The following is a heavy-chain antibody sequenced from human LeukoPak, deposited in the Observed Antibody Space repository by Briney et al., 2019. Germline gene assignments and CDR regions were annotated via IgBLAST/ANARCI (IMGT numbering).Heavy chain of an antibody. CDR3: ASLTGSSLFDY. D-gene: IGHD1-20*01. Sequence: GGSLRLSCAASGFTFSSYWMHWVRQAPGKGLVWVSRINSDGGSTSYADSVKGRFTISRDNAKNTLYLQMNSLRVEDTAVYYCASLTGSSLFDYWGQGTLVTVSS. CDR1: GFTFSSYW. CDR2: INSDGGST. V-gene: IGHV3-74*01. J-gene: IGHJ4*02.